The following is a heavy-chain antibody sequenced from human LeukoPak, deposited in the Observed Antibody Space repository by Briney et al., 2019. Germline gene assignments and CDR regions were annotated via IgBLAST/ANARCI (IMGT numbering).Heavy chain of an antibody. D-gene: IGHD1-26*01. J-gene: IGHJ3*02. CDR1: GDSISSGDYY. CDR3: ARHEGGSYLDAFDI. Sequence: SETLSLTCTVSGDSISSGDYYWSWIRQPAGKGLEWIGRISSSGSTNYNPSLKSRVTISVDTSKNQFSLKLSSVTAADTAVYYCARHEGGSYLDAFDIWGQGTMVTVSS. V-gene: IGHV4-61*02. CDR2: ISSSGST.